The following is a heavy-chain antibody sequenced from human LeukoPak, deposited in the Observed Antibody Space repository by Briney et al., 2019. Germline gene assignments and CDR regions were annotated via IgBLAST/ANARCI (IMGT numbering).Heavy chain of an antibody. CDR2: ISWNSGNM. Sequence: GGSLRLSCAPSGFMFNDYALHWVRQAPGKGLEWVSSISWNSGNMYYVDSVKGRFTISRDNAMNSLSLQMNSLKPGDTALYYCAKGPGLGAGKRYLDLWGRGTLVIVSS. V-gene: IGHV3-9*01. J-gene: IGHJ2*01. CDR1: GFMFNDYA. CDR3: AKGPGLGAGKRYLDL. D-gene: IGHD6-13*01.